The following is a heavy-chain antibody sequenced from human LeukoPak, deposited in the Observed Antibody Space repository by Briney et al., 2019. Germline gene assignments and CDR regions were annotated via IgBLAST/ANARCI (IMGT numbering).Heavy chain of an antibody. Sequence: SETLSLTCTVSGGSISNFFWNWLRQPAGKGLEWIGRIYTSGSTNYNPSLKSRATMSVDTSKNQFSLRLSSVTAADTAVYYCARASPAFDYWGQGTLVTVSS. CDR1: GGSISNFF. CDR2: IYTSGST. CDR3: ARASPAFDY. V-gene: IGHV4-4*07. J-gene: IGHJ4*02.